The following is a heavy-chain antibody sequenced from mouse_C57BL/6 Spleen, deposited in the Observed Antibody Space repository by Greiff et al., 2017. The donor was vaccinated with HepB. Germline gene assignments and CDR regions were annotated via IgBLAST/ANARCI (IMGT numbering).Heavy chain of an antibody. CDR3: ARDGTRGFAY. CDR1: GFTFSDYG. J-gene: IGHJ3*01. V-gene: IGHV5-17*01. D-gene: IGHD3-3*01. Sequence: EVRVVESGGGLVKPGGSLKLSCAASGFTFSDYGMHWVRQAPEKGLEWVAYISSGSSTIYYADTVKGRFTISRDNAKNTLFLQMTSLMSEDTAMYYCARDGTRGFAYWGQGTLVTVSA. CDR2: ISSGSSTI.